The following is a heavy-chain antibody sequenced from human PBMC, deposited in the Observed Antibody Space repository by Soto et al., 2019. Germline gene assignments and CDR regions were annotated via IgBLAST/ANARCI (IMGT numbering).Heavy chain of an antibody. D-gene: IGHD2-15*01. CDR3: ARRGSGSYYDY. CDR2: ISGSGGST. Sequence: EVQLLESGGGLVQPGGSLRLSCAASGFTFSSYAMRWVRQAPGKGLEWVSAISGSGGSTYYADSVKGRFTISRDNSKKTLYLQMNSQRAEDTAVYYCARRGSGSYYDYWGQGTLVTVSS. V-gene: IGHV3-23*01. J-gene: IGHJ4*02. CDR1: GFTFSSYA.